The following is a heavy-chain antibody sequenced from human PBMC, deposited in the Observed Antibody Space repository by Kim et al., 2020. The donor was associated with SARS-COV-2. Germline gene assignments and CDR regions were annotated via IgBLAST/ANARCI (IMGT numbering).Heavy chain of an antibody. CDR3: ATPDRYSGYDYYYYYGMDV. Sequence: GGSLRLSCAASGFTFSSYAMSWVRQAPGKGLEWVSAISGSGGSTYYADSVKGRFTISRDNSKNTLYLQMNSLRAEDTAVYYCATPDRYSGYDYYYYYGMDVWGQGTTVTVSS. CDR1: GFTFSSYA. J-gene: IGHJ6*02. D-gene: IGHD5-12*01. CDR2: ISGSGGST. V-gene: IGHV3-23*01.